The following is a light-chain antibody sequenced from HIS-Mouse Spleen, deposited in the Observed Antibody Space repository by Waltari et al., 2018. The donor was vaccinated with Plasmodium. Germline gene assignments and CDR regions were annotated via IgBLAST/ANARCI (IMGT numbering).Light chain of an antibody. CDR1: SSDVGGYNY. CDR3: SSYAGSNNLV. Sequence: QSALTQPPSASGSPGQSVTISCTGTSSDVGGYNYVSWYQQHPGKAPKLMIYEVSKRPSGFPDRCAGSKSSNTASLTVSGLQAEDEADYYCSSYAGSNNLVFGGGTKLTVL. V-gene: IGLV2-8*01. J-gene: IGLJ2*01. CDR2: EVS.